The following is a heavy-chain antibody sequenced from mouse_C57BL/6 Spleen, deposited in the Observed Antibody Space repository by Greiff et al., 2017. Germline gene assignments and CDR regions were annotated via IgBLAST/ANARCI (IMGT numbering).Heavy chain of an antibody. D-gene: IGHD2-3*01. J-gene: IGHJ2*01. CDR3: ARDDGYFLFDY. Sequence: EVHLVESGPGLVKPSQSLSLTCSVTGYSITSGYYWNWIRQFPGNKLELMGYISYDGSNNYNPSLKNRISITRDTSKNQFFLKLNSVTTEDTATYYCARDDGYFLFDYWGQGTTLTVSS. CDR1: GYSITSGYY. V-gene: IGHV3-6*01. CDR2: ISYDGSN.